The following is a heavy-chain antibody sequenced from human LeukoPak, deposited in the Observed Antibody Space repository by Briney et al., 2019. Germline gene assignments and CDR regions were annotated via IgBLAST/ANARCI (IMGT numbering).Heavy chain of an antibody. CDR1: GFTFSNYA. D-gene: IGHD2-2*02. CDR3: AKSGCSSTSCYSILSGWLDP. Sequence: LPGGSLRLSCAASGFTFSNYALNWVRQAPGKGLERVSGISNNGGTTYYADSVKGRFTISRDNSKNTLYLQMNSLRAEDTAVYYCAKSGCSSTSCYSILSGWLDPWGQGTLVTVSS. CDR2: ISNNGGTT. J-gene: IGHJ5*02. V-gene: IGHV3-23*01.